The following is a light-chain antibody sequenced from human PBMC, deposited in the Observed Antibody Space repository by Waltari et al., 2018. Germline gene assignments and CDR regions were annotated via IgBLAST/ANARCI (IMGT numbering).Light chain of an antibody. J-gene: IGLJ2*01. CDR3: SSYSSVTNVV. V-gene: IGLV2-14*01. Sequence: QSALTQPASVSGSPGQSIHLSCTGTSSDVGGHHYVSWYQQHPGEATKLIIYDVSCRPSGVSPRFSASRSGNTASLTISGLRTEDEADYYCSSYSSVTNVVFGGGTKLTVL. CDR2: DVS. CDR1: SSDVGGHHY.